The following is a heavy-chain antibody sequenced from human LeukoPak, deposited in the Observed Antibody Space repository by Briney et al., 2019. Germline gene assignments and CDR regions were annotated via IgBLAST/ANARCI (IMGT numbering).Heavy chain of an antibody. J-gene: IGHJ4*02. CDR1: GYTFTCYG. CDR2: ISAYNGNT. D-gene: IGHD3-9*01. CDR3: ARVSAGDDYDILTGYFTKLDY. Sequence: RASVKVSCKASGYTFTCYGISWVRQAPGQGLEWMGWISAYNGNTNYAQKLQGRVTMTTDTSTSTAYMELRSLRSDDTAVYYCARVSAGDDYDILTGYFTKLDYWGQGTLVTASS. V-gene: IGHV1-18*01.